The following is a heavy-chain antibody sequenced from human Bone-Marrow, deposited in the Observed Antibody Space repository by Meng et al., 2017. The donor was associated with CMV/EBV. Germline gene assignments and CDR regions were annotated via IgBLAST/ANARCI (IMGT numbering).Heavy chain of an antibody. CDR3: AREVNYDFWSGFPMDV. D-gene: IGHD3-3*01. V-gene: IGHV3-48*03. J-gene: IGHJ6*01. CDR1: GFTFSSYE. CDR2: ISSSGSTI. Sequence: GESLKISCAASGFTFSSYEMNWVRQAPGKGLEWVSYISSSGSTIYYADSVKGRFTISRDNAKNSLYLQMNSLRAEDTAVYYCAREVNYDFWSGFPMDVWGQGTTVTGYS.